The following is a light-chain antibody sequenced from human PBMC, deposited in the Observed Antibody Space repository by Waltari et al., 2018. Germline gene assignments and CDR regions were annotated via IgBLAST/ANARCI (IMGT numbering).Light chain of an antibody. Sequence: QSALTQPPSASGSPGQSVTISCPGTSSDLGGSNYVSWYQQHPGKAPKLMIYEVSKRPSGVPDRFSGSKSGNTASLTVSGLQAEDEADYYCSSYAGSNNLVFGGGTKLTVL. J-gene: IGLJ2*01. CDR1: SSDLGGSNY. CDR2: EVS. V-gene: IGLV2-8*01. CDR3: SSYAGSNNLV.